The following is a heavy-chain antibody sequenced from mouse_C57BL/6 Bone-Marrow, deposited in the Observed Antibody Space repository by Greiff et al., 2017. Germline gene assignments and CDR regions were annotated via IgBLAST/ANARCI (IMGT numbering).Heavy chain of an antibody. CDR2: IYPRSGNT. D-gene: IGHD2-3*01. CDR3: ARSRGYDGYPYFDY. CDR1: GYTFTSYG. V-gene: IGHV1-81*01. J-gene: IGHJ2*01. Sequence: VQLQQSGAELARPGASVKLSCKASGYTFTSYGISWVKQRTGQGLEWIGEIYPRSGNTYYNEKFKGKATLTADKSSSTAYMELRSLTSEDSAVYFCARSRGYDGYPYFDYWGQGTTITVSS.